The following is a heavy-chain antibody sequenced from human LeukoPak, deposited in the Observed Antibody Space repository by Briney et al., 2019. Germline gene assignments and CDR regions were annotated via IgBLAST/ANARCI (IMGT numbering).Heavy chain of an antibody. CDR1: GYTFTSYG. J-gene: IGHJ6*03. CDR3: ARASREGGLIYYYYYMDV. CDR2: ISAYNGNT. Sequence: ASVKVSCKASGYTFTSYGISWVRQAPGQGLEWMGWISAYNGNTNYAQKLQGRVTMTRDMSTSTVYMELSSLRSEDTAVYYCARASREGGLIYYYYYMDVWGKGTTVTVSS. V-gene: IGHV1-18*01.